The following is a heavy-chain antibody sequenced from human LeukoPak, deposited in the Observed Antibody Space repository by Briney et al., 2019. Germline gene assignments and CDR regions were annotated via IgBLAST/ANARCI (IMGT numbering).Heavy chain of an antibody. CDR1: GGTFSSYT. CDR2: IIPILGIA. D-gene: IGHD5-18*01. V-gene: IGHV1-69*02. CDR3: AVLVAYSYGSVPTSTNWFDP. Sequence: SVKVSCKASGGTFSSYTISWVRQAPGQGLEWMGRIIPILGIANYAQKFQGRVTITADKSTSTAYMELSSLRSEDTAVYYCAVLVAYSYGSVPTSTNWFDPWGQGTLVTVSS. J-gene: IGHJ5*02.